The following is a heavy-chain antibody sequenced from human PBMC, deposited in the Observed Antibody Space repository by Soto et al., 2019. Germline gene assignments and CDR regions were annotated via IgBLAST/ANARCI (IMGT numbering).Heavy chain of an antibody. V-gene: IGHV5-10-1*01. D-gene: IGHD1-26*01. CDR1: GYSFTSYW. J-gene: IGHJ6*02. Sequence: GESLKISCKGSGYSFTSYWISWVRQMPGKGLEWMGRIDPSDSYTNYSPSFQGHVTISADKSIGTAYLQWSSLKASDTAMYYCAIHWVGATHRGMDVWGQGTTVTVSS. CDR3: AIHWVGATHRGMDV. CDR2: IDPSDSYT.